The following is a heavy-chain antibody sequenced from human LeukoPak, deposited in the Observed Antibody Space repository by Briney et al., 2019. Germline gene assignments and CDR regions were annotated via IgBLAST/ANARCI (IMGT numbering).Heavy chain of an antibody. CDR3: TRDLGII. J-gene: IGHJ3*02. V-gene: IGHV1-18*01. D-gene: IGHD1-14*01. CDR1: GYTFSSYG. Sequence: ASVKVSCKASGYTFSSYGISWVRQARGQGLEWMGWISANNGNTNYAQKLQGRVTITTDTSTSTAYMELRSLTSDDTAVYYCTRDLGIIWGQGTVVTVSS. CDR2: ISANNGNT.